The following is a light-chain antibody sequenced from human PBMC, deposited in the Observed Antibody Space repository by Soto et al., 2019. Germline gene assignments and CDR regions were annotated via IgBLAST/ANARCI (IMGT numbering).Light chain of an antibody. CDR2: EVS. V-gene: IGLV2-8*01. CDR3: SSYTSTDTPFV. Sequence: QSALTQPPSASGSPGQSVTISCTGTSSDVGGYNYVSWYQQHPGKAPKLMIYEVSKRPSGVPDRFSGSKSGNTASLTVSGLHAEDEADYYCSSYTSTDTPFVFGTGTKLTVL. J-gene: IGLJ1*01. CDR1: SSDVGGYNY.